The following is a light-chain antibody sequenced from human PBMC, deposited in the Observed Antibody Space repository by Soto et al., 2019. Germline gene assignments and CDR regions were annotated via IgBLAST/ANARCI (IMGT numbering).Light chain of an antibody. J-gene: IGLJ2*01. V-gene: IGLV2-14*01. CDR2: DVS. CDR1: SRDVGGYNY. Sequence: QSALTQPASVSGSPGQSITISCTGTSRDVGGYNYVSWYQQHPGKAPKLMIYDVSNRPSGVSNRFSGSKSDNTASLSISGLQAEDEADYYCSSYTSSRIVVFGGGTKVTVL. CDR3: SSYTSSRIVV.